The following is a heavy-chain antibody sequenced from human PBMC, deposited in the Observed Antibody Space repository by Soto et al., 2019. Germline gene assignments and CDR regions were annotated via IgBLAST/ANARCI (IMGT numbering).Heavy chain of an antibody. D-gene: IGHD2-15*01. Sequence: GGSLRLSCAASGFTFSSYAMSWVRQAPGKGLEWVSAISGSGGSTYYADSVKGRFTISRDNSKNTLYLQMNSLRAEDTAVYYCAKGLDCSGGSCYSACDYWGQGTLVTVSS. V-gene: IGHV3-23*01. J-gene: IGHJ4*02. CDR2: ISGSGGST. CDR3: AKGLDCSGGSCYSACDY. CDR1: GFTFSSYA.